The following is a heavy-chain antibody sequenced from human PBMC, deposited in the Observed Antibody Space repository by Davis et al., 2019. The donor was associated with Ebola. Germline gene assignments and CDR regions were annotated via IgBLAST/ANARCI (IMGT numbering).Heavy chain of an antibody. CDR1: GGTFSNYT. CDR3: ASSVVLGSYYKGPFDY. D-gene: IGHD3-10*01. J-gene: IGHJ4*02. Sequence: SVKVSCKASGGTFSNYTFHWVRQAPGQGLEWMGRVIPILGTADYAQRFQGRVTITADTSTHTAYMELSSLRSEDTAVYYCASSVVLGSYYKGPFDYWGQGALVTVSS. V-gene: IGHV1-69*08. CDR2: VIPILGTA.